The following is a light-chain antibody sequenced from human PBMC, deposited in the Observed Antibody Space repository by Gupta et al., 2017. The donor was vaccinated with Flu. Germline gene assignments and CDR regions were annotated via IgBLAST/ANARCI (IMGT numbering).Light chain of an antibody. CDR1: QNVLYSSNNKNY. Sequence: LGEMATINCKSSQNVLYSSNNKNYLAWYQHKPGQPPKLLLYWSSTRESGVPERFSGSGSGTDFTLTISTLQAEDVAVYYCQQYYNIPHTFGQGTKLEIK. J-gene: IGKJ2*01. V-gene: IGKV4-1*01. CDR3: QQYYNIPHT. CDR2: WSS.